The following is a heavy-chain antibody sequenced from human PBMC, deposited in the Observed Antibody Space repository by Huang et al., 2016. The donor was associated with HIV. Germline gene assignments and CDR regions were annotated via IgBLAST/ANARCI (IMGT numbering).Heavy chain of an antibody. Sequence: VESGGRLVQPGGSLRLSCVGSTFTFGAYWMSWVRQTPGKGLEWVANIRQDESKKYYVDSVKGRFNISRDNAKKVLFLEMNNVTVEDTATYYCATKTGAMDIWGQGTTVTVS. CDR1: TFTFGAYW. V-gene: IGHV3-7*03. CDR2: IRQDESKK. CDR3: ATKTGAMDI. D-gene: IGHD1-7*01. J-gene: IGHJ6*02.